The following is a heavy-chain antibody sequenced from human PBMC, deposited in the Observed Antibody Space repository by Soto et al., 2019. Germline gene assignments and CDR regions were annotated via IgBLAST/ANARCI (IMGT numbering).Heavy chain of an antibody. CDR1: GGSVRAPDW. J-gene: IGHJ5*01. D-gene: IGHD2-21*02. V-gene: IGHV4-4*02. Sequence: QVHLQESGPGLVAPSGTLSLTCTLSGGSVRAPDWWNWVRQSPDKGLARIAEVHISGHSNYNPSLRSRVSVSIDSSKNQFYLNLNSVTAADTAMYYCARVRQGCSANDCYFDPWGQGTQVTISS. CDR2: VHISGHS. CDR3: ARVRQGCSANDCYFDP.